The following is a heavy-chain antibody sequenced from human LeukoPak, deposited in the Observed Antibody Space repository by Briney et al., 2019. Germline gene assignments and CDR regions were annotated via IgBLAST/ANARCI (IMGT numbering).Heavy chain of an antibody. Sequence: SETLSLTCTVSGGSMSYYYWTWIRQTPGKGLEWIGYKYYDRNSGNTNYNPSLESRVTISVDTSKNHVSLNLTSVTAADTAVYYCVRPESAGTKYRFDYWGQGALVTVSS. V-gene: IGHV4-59*01. CDR1: GGSMSYYY. CDR2: KYYDRNSGNT. J-gene: IGHJ4*02. CDR3: VRPESAGTKYRFDY. D-gene: IGHD1-1*01.